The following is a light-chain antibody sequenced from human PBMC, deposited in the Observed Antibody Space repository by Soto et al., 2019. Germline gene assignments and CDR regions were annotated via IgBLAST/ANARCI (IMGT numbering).Light chain of an antibody. V-gene: IGLV1-40*01. CDR2: GNS. CDR3: QSYDSSLSALV. Sequence: QSVLTQPPSLSGAPGQRVTISCTGSSSNIGAGYDVHWYQQLPGTAPKLLIYGNSNRPSGVPDRFSGSKSGTSASLAITGLQAGDEADYYCQSYDSSLSALVFGGGTKLTVL. CDR1: SSNIGAGYD. J-gene: IGLJ2*01.